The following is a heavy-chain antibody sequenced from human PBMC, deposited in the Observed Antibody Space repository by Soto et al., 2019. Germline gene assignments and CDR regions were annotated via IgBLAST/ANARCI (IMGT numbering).Heavy chain of an antibody. CDR2: INPSGGST. D-gene: IGHD2-15*01. J-gene: IGHJ6*03. CDR3: ARDLGYCSGGSCSACYYYMDV. V-gene: IGHV1-46*03. Sequence: GASVKVSCKASGYTFTSYYMHWVRQAPGQGLEWMGIINPSGGSTSYAQKFQGRVTMTRDTSTSTVYMELSSLRSEDTAVYYCARDLGYCSGGSCSACYYYMDVWGKGTTVTVSS. CDR1: GYTFTSYY.